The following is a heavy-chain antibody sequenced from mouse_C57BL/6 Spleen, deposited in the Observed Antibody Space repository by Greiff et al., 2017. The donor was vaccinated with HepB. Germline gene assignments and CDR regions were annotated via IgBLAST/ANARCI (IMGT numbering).Heavy chain of an antibody. D-gene: IGHD2-3*01. Sequence: EVKLQESGPELVKPGASVKMSCKASGYTFTDYNMHWVKQSHGKSLEWIGYINPNNGGTSYNQKFKGKATLTVNKSSSTAYMELRSLTSEDSAVYYCARLIYDGYYDFDYWGQGTTLTVSS. CDR3: ARLIYDGYYDFDY. V-gene: IGHV1-22*01. CDR1: GYTFTDYN. J-gene: IGHJ2*01. CDR2: INPNNGGT.